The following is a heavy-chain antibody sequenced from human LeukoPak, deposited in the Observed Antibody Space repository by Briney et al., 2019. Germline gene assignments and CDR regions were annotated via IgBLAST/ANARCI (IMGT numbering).Heavy chain of an antibody. V-gene: IGHV1-8*01. J-gene: IGHJ5*02. CDR1: GHTFTIPD. CDR3: ARVDYGGWFDP. D-gene: IGHD4-17*01. CDR2: MDPNSGNT. Sequence: GASVKFSSPASGHTFTIPDTKSVGQATGPGLEWMGWMDPNSGNTGYAQKFHCRVTMTRNTSISTAYMELSTLRSDDTDVYYYARVDYGGWFDPWGQGTLVTVSS.